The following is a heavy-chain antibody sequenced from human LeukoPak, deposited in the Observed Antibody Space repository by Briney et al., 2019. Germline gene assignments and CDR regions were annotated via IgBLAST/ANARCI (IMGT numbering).Heavy chain of an antibody. CDR1: GFTFSSYN. D-gene: IGHD6-6*01. V-gene: IGHV3-48*02. CDR3: AREHSSSSGSVSDF. J-gene: IGHJ4*02. Sequence: GGSLRLSCTASGFTFSSYNMNWFRQAPGKGLELVSYISSSSSTIYYADSVKGRFTISRDNAKNSLYVQMNSLRDEDTAVYYCAREHSSSSGSVSDFWGQGTLVTVSS. CDR2: ISSSSSTI.